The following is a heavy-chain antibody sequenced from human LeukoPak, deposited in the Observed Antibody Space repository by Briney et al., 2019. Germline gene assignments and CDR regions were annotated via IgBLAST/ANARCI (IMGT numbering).Heavy chain of an antibody. J-gene: IGHJ4*01. D-gene: IGHD1-26*01. CDR3: ASPRERSYYARGFDY. Sequence: PSETLSPTCTVSGGSISSYYWSWIRQPPGKGLEWIGYIYYSGSTNYNPSLKSRVTISVDTSKNQFSLKLSSVTAADTAVYYCASPRERSYYARGFDYWGQGTLVTVSS. CDR2: IYYSGST. V-gene: IGHV4-59*12. CDR1: GGSISSYY.